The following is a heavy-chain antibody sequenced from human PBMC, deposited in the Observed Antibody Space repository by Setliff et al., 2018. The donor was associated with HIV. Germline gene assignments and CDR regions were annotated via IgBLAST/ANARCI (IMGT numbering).Heavy chain of an antibody. CDR3: ARVSGYSYGWAIDY. Sequence: GASVKVSCKTSGYTFGDCAMNWVRQAPGQGLEWMGGIIPIFGTANYAQKFQGRVTITADESTSTAYMELSSLRSEDTAVYYCARVSGYSYGWAIDYWGQGTLVTVSS. J-gene: IGHJ4*02. CDR2: IIPIFGTA. V-gene: IGHV1-69*13. CDR1: GYTFGDCA. D-gene: IGHD5-18*01.